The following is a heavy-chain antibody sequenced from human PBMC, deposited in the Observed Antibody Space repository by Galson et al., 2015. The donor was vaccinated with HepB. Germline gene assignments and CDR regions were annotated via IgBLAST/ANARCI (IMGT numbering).Heavy chain of an antibody. CDR1: GYTFTSYA. J-gene: IGHJ3*02. V-gene: IGHV7-4-1*01. CDR3: ARHERLLSDAFDI. CDR2: INTNTGNP. Sequence: SVKVSCKASGYTFTSYAMNWVRQAPGQGLEWMGWINTNTGNPTYAQGFTGRFVLSLDTSVSTAYLQICSLKASDTAMYYCARHERLLSDAFDIWGQGTMVTVSS. D-gene: IGHD3-10*01.